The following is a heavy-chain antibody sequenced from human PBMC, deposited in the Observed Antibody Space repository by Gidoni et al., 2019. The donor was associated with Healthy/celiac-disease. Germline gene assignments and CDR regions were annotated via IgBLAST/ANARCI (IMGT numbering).Heavy chain of an antibody. Sequence: EVQLLAPGGGLVQPGGSLRPSCAAAGFTFSSYAKSWVRQAPGKGREWVSAISGSGGSTYYADSVKGRFTISRDNSKNTLYLQMNSLRAEDTAVYYCAKASYSSGWYGGWGQGTLVTVSS. CDR1: GFTFSSYA. J-gene: IGHJ4*02. CDR2: ISGSGGST. CDR3: AKASYSSGWYGG. V-gene: IGHV3-23*01. D-gene: IGHD6-19*01.